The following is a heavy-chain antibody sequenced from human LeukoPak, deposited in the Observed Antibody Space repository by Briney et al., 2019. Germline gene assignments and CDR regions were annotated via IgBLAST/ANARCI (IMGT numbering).Heavy chain of an antibody. CDR2: IGTSGSAR. J-gene: IGHJ5*02. Sequence: SGGSLRLSCVASGFTFSNYGMSWVRQAPGKGLEWVSGIGTSGSARYYADSVQGRFTISRDNSKNTLFLQMNSLRAEDTAIYYCTKAPAGPEYSDNWRFGYNWFDPWGQGTLVTVPS. CDR1: GFTFSNYG. CDR3: TKAPAGPEYSDNWRFGYNWFDP. V-gene: IGHV3-23*01. D-gene: IGHD1-1*01.